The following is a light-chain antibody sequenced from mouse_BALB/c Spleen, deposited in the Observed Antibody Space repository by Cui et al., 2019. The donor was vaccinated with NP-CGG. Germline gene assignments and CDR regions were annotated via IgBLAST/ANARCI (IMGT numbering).Light chain of an antibody. J-gene: IGLJ1*01. V-gene: IGLV1*01. CDR1: TGPVTTSNY. CDR3: ALWYSNHWV. CDR2: GTN. Sequence: QADATQESVLTTSPGETVSLTCRSSTGPVTTSNYANWVQEKPDHLFTGLIGGTNNRAPGVPARFSGSLIGDKAALTITGAQTEDEAIYFCALWYSNHWVFGGGTKLTVL.